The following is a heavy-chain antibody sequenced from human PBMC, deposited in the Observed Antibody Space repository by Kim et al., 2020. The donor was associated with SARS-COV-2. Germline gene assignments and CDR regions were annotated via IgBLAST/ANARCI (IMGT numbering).Heavy chain of an antibody. CDR1: GLTFSDYY. CDR2: ISSSGSTI. V-gene: IGHV3-11*04. CDR3: VSTPRYYYDSSKYFQH. J-gene: IGHJ1*01. Sequence: GGSLRLSCAASGLTFSDYYMSWIRQAPGKGLEWVSYISSSGSTIYYADSVKGRFTISRDNAKNSLYLQMNSLRAEDTAVYYCVSTPRYYYDSSKYFQHWGQGTLVTVSS. D-gene: IGHD3-22*01.